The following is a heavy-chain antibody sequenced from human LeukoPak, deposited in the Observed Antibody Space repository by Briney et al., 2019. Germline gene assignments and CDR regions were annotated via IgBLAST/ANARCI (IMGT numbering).Heavy chain of an antibody. CDR3: ARHRPGERRFDP. CDR1: GGSISSYY. CDR2: IHYSGST. D-gene: IGHD3-16*01. V-gene: IGHV4-59*08. J-gene: IGHJ5*02. Sequence: SETLSLTCTVSGGSISSYYWSWIGQPPGKGLEWIGYIHYSGSTNYNPSLKSRVSISVDTSKSQFSLNLSPVTAADTAVYYCARHRPGERRFDPWGQGTLVTVSS.